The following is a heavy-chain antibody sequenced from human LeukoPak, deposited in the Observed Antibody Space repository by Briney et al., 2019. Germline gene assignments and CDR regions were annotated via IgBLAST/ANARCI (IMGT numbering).Heavy chain of an antibody. V-gene: IGHV1-69*05. J-gene: IGHJ4*02. Sequence: SVKVSCKASGGTFSSYAISWVRQAPGRGLEWMGGIIPIFGTANYAQKFQGRVTITTDESTSTAYMELSSLRSEDTAVYYCARSPITMIVVVNYYFDYWGQGTLVTVSS. CDR2: IIPIFGTA. D-gene: IGHD3-22*01. CDR1: GGTFSSYA. CDR3: ARSPITMIVVVNYYFDY.